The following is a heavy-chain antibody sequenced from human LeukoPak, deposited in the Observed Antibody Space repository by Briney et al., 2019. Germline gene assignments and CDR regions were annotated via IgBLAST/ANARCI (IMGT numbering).Heavy chain of an antibody. V-gene: IGHV3-9*01. Sequence: PGRSLRLSCAASGFTFDDYAMHWVRQAPGKGLEWVSGISWNSGSIGYADSVKGRFTISRDNAKNSLYLQMNSLRAEDTALYYCAKAAGAAAGRRSDYWGQGTLVTVSS. CDR2: ISWNSGSI. J-gene: IGHJ4*02. D-gene: IGHD6-13*01. CDR1: GFTFDDYA. CDR3: AKAAGAAAGRRSDY.